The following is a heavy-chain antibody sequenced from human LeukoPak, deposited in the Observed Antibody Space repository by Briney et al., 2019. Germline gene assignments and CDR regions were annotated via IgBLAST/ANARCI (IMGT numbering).Heavy chain of an antibody. V-gene: IGHV3-23*01. J-gene: IGHJ3*02. CDR2: ISGSGSST. Sequence: GGSLRLSCAASGFTSSSYAMSWVRQAPGKGLEWVSAISGSGSSTYYADSVRGRFTISRENAKNSLYLQMNSLRAGDTAVYYCARALPRGYSYGSDAFDIWGQGTMVTVSS. D-gene: IGHD5-18*01. CDR3: ARALPRGYSYGSDAFDI. CDR1: GFTSSSYA.